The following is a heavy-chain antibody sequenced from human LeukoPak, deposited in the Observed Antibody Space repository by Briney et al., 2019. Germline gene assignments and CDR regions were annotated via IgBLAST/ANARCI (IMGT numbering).Heavy chain of an antibody. CDR2: MNPNSANT. CDR1: GYIFTSCD. V-gene: IGHV1-8*01. Sequence: ASVKVSCKASGYIFTSCDINWVRQATGQGLEWMGWMNPNSANTGFAQKFQGRVTLTRNTSITTASMELSSLRSEDTAVYYCARKAGSGSGWYPFDFWGQGSLVTVSS. D-gene: IGHD6-19*01. J-gene: IGHJ4*02. CDR3: ARKAGSGSGWYPFDF.